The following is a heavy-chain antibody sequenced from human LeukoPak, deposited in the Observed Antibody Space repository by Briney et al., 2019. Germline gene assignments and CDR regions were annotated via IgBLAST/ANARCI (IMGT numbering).Heavy chain of an antibody. CDR2: IIPIFGTA. CDR1: GGTFSSYA. V-gene: IGHV1-69*13. J-gene: IGHJ5*02. Sequence: SVKVSCKASGGTFSSYAISWVRQAPGQGLEWMGGIIPIFGTANYAQKFQGRVTITADESTSTAYMELSSLRSEDTAVYYCARALTGTGPPGWFDPWGQGTLVTVSS. CDR3: ARALTGTGPPGWFDP. D-gene: IGHD1-7*01.